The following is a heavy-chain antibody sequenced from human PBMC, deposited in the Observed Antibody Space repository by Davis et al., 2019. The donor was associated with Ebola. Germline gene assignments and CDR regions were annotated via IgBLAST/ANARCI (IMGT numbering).Heavy chain of an antibody. CDR1: GLSVSAAW. CDR2: IKDKIYYGAI. Sequence: PGGSLRLSCAAPGLSVSAAWMGWVRQAPGKGLEPIGRIKDKIYYGAIDYAAPVTGRFTISRDESKNTVSLRMDSLKTEDTGVYFCTTDRGLEARPLFDWWGQGTLVTVSS. V-gene: IGHV3-15*01. D-gene: IGHD6-6*01. J-gene: IGHJ4*02. CDR3: TTDRGLEARPLFDW.